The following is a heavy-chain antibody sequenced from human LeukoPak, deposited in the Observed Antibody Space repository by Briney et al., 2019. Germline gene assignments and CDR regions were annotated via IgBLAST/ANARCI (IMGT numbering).Heavy chain of an antibody. D-gene: IGHD6-19*01. Sequence: GGSLRLSCSASGFTFSSYAFHWVRQAPGKGLEWVAASSFDETNKFYADSVKGRFSISRDNSKNAVYLEMDRLSVEDTATYFCAKDVVASDWYFDGMDVWGQGTTVTVSS. CDR1: GFTFSSYA. V-gene: IGHV3-30-3*01. J-gene: IGHJ6*02. CDR3: AKDVVASDWYFDGMDV. CDR2: SSFDETNK.